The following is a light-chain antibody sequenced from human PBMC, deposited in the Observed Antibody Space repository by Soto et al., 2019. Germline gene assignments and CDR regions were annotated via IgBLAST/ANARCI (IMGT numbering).Light chain of an antibody. Sequence: EIVLTQAPGTLSLSPGERATLSCRASQSVSSSNLAWYQQKPGQAPRLLIYGASSRATGIPDRFSGSGSGTDFTLTISSLEPEDFAVYYCQQRSNWPPSITFGQGTRLEI. CDR2: GAS. CDR1: QSVSSSN. V-gene: IGKV3D-20*02. J-gene: IGKJ5*01. CDR3: QQRSNWPPSIT.